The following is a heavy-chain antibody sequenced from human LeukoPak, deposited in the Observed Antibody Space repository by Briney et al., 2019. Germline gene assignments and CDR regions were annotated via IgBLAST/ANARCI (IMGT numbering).Heavy chain of an antibody. V-gene: IGHV4-30-2*01. Sequence: SETLSLTCTVSGGSISSGGYYWSWIRQPPGKGLEWIGYIYHSGSTYYNPSLKSRVTISVDRSKNQFSLKLSSVTAADTAVYYCAGDPYTSSNSYRGRANNWFDPWGQGTLVTVSS. D-gene: IGHD6-13*01. CDR1: GGSISSGGYY. J-gene: IGHJ5*02. CDR3: AGDPYTSSNSYRGRANNWFDP. CDR2: IYHSGST.